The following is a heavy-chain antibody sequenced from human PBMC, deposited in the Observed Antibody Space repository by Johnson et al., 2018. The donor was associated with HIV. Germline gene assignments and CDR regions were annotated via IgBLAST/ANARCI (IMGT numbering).Heavy chain of an antibody. J-gene: IGHJ3*02. V-gene: IGHV3-30*14. CDR2: ISYNGNNR. Sequence: QVQLVESGGGVVQPGRSLRLSCVASGFTFHSYAMHWVRQAPGKGLEWVAVISYNGNNRYYVDSVKGRFTISRDNSKNTLYLQMNSLRAEDTAVYYCASGALAYCGGDCYSDAFYIWGQGTMVTVSS. CDR1: GFTFHSYA. CDR3: ASGALAYCGGDCYSDAFYI. D-gene: IGHD2-21*02.